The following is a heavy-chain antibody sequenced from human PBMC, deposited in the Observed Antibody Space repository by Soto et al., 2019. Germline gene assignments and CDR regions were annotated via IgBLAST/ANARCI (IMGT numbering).Heavy chain of an antibody. CDR2: IKSKTAGGTT. CDR3: TTDLPYLRGLH. CDR1: GFXFSNAW. J-gene: IGHJ4*02. V-gene: IGHV3-15*07. Sequence: GGSLRLSXAXSGFXFSNAWXXWVXQXXXKGXEWVGPIKSKTAGGTTDYAEPVKGRFTISRDDSKNTLYLQMNSLKTEDTAVYYXTTDLPYLRGLHWGQGTLVTVSS. D-gene: IGHD3-10*02.